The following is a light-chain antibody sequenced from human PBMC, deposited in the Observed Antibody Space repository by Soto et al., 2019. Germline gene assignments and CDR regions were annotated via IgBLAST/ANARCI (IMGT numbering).Light chain of an antibody. J-gene: IGKJ5*01. Sequence: DIQMTQSPSTLSASVGDRVTITCRASQSISSWLAWYQRKPGKAPKLLIYKASSLESGVPSRFSGSGSGTEFTLTISSLQPDDFATYYCQQYNSYPITFGQGTRLAIK. CDR3: QQYNSYPIT. CDR1: QSISSW. V-gene: IGKV1-5*03. CDR2: KAS.